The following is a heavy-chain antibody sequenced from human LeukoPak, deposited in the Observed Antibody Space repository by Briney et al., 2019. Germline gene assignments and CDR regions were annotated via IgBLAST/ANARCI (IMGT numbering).Heavy chain of an antibody. CDR2: ISDSGGST. Sequence: PGGSLRLSCAASGFTLSSYAMSWVRQTPGKGLEWVSGISDSGGSTVYADSIKGRFTISRDNSKNTLYLQMNSLRAEDTAVYYCAKDKSKWLVRGNWFDPWGQGTLVTVSS. CDR3: AKDKSKWLVRGNWFDP. J-gene: IGHJ5*02. D-gene: IGHD6-19*01. CDR1: GFTLSSYA. V-gene: IGHV3-23*01.